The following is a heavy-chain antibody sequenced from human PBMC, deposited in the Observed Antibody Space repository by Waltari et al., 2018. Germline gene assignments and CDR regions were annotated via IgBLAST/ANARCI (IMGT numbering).Heavy chain of an antibody. CDR1: GFTFSSYG. CDR3: AKDFIVGASPVDY. D-gene: IGHD1-26*01. CDR2: IWYDGSNK. V-gene: IGHV3-33*06. Sequence: QVQLVESGGGVVQPGRSLRLSCAASGFTFSSYGMHWVRQAPGKGLEWVAVIWYDGSNKYYADSVKGRFTISRDNSKNTLYLQMNSLRAEDTAVYYCAKDFIVGASPVDYWGQGTLVTVSS. J-gene: IGHJ4*02.